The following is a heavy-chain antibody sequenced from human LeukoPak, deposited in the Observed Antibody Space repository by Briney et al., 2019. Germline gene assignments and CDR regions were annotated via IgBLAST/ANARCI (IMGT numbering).Heavy chain of an antibody. CDR1: GFTFSSYA. D-gene: IGHD6-19*01. Sequence: GGSLRLSCAASGFTFSSYAMTWVRQAPGKGLEWVSSLNTGGSNTFYADSVKGRFSISRDNSRSTLYLEMNSLRAEDTALYYCARIYSSGWAHFDFWGQGTLVTVSS. CDR3: ARIYSSGWAHFDF. V-gene: IGHV3-23*01. J-gene: IGHJ4*02. CDR2: LNTGGSNT.